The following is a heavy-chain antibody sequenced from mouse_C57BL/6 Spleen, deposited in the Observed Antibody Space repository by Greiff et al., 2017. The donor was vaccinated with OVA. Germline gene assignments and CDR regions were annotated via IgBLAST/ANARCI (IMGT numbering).Heavy chain of an antibody. V-gene: IGHV1-52*01. CDR3: ARQGDGNRFLYYYAMDY. D-gene: IGHD2-1*01. J-gene: IGHJ4*01. CDR2: IDPSDSET. CDR1: GYTFTSYW. Sequence: QVQLQQSGAELVRPGSSVKLSCKASGYTFTSYWMHWVKQRPIQGLEWIGNIDPSDSETHYNQKFKDKATLTVDKSSSTAYMQLSSLTSEDSAVYYCARQGDGNRFLYYYAMDYWGQGTSVTVSS.